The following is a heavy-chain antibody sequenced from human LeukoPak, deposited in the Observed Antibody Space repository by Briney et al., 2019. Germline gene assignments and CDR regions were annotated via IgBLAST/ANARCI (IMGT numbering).Heavy chain of an antibody. J-gene: IGHJ6*03. V-gene: IGHV1-2*06. Sequence: ASVKVSCKASGYTFTGYYIHWVRQAPGQGLEWMGRINPNSGGTNYAQKFQGRVTMTRDTSISTAYMELSRLRSDDTAVCYCARRYYYDSSGYLSSYYYMDVWGKGTTVTVSS. CDR3: ARRYYYDSSGYLSSYYYMDV. CDR1: GYTFTGYY. D-gene: IGHD3-22*01. CDR2: INPNSGGT.